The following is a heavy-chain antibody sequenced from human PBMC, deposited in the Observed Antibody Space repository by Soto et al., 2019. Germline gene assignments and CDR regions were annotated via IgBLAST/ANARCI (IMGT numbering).Heavy chain of an antibody. D-gene: IGHD3-22*01. Sequence: QVQLVESGGGVVQPGRSLRLSCAASGFTFSSYGMHWVRQAPGKGLEWVAVISYDGSNKYYADSVKGRFTISRDISKNTLYLQKNSLRAEDTAVYYCAKATDLREWLLLNGMDVWGQGTTVTVSS. J-gene: IGHJ6*02. V-gene: IGHV3-30*18. CDR3: AKATDLREWLLLNGMDV. CDR2: ISYDGSNK. CDR1: GFTFSSYG.